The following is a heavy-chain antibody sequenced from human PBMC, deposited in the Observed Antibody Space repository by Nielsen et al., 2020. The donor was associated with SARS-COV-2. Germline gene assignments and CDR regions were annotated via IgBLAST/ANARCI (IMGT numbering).Heavy chain of an antibody. V-gene: IGHV3-21*01. J-gene: IGHJ4*02. Sequence: GESLKISCAASGFTFSSYSMNWVRQAPGKGLEWVSSISSSSSYIYYADSVKGRFTISRDNAKNSLYLQMNSLRAEDTAVYYCARDFMTTVTNFDYWGQGTLVTVSS. CDR3: ARDFMTTVTNFDY. CDR2: ISSSSSYI. D-gene: IGHD4-17*01. CDR1: GFTFSSYS.